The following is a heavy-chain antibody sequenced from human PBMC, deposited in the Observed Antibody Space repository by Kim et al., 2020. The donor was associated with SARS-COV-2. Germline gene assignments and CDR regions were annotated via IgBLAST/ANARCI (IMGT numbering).Heavy chain of an antibody. D-gene: IGHD4-17*01. CDR3: ARLTDYPDYVSASFYTYDKEMDV. Sequence: SETLSLTCAVSGASISISTYYWAWIRQSPGKGLEWIGSLYYGGDTYYNSSLKSRTTISVDTSKKTVSLRLSAVTAADTAVYFCARLTDYPDYVSASFYTYDKEMDVWGQGTTVIVSS. V-gene: IGHV4-39*01. CDR1: GASISISTYY. CDR2: LYYGGDT. J-gene: IGHJ6*02.